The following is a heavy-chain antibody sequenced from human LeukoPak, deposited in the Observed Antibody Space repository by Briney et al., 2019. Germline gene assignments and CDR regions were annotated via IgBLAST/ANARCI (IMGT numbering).Heavy chain of an antibody. J-gene: IGHJ4*02. Sequence: GGSLKLSCAASGFIFSNYAMSWVRQAPGKGLEWVANIKQDGSEKYYVDSVKGRFTISRDNAKNSLYLQMNSLRVEDTAVYYCVRALGTGSYWGQGTLVTVSP. CDR2: IKQDGSEK. CDR3: VRALGTGSY. D-gene: IGHD1-1*01. V-gene: IGHV3-7*03. CDR1: GFIFSNYA.